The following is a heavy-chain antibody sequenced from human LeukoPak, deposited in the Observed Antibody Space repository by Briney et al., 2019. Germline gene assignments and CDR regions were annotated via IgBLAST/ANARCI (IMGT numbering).Heavy chain of an antibody. CDR3: ARGGIAARRPTIYYYYYYMDV. D-gene: IGHD6-6*01. Sequence: PSETLSLTCAVYGGSFSGYYWSWIRQPPGKGLEWIGEINHSGSTNYNPSLKSRVTISVDTSKNQFSLKLSSVTAADTAVYYCARGGIAARRPTIYYYYYYMDVWGKGTTVTVSS. V-gene: IGHV4-34*01. J-gene: IGHJ6*03. CDR2: INHSGST. CDR1: GGSFSGYY.